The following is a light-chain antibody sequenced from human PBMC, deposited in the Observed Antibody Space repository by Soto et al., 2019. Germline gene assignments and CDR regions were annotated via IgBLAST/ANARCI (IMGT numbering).Light chain of an antibody. CDR2: GAS. V-gene: IGKV3-15*01. Sequence: EIVLTQSPATLSLSPGERATLSCRASQSVSSNLAWYQQKPGQAPRLLIYGASTRATGIPARFSGSGSGTEFTLTISRLQSEDFAVYYCQQYNNWPPITFGQGTRLEIK. J-gene: IGKJ5*01. CDR3: QQYNNWPPIT. CDR1: QSVSSN.